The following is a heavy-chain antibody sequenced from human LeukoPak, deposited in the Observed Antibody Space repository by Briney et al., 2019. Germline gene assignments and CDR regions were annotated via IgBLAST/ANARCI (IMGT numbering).Heavy chain of an antibody. CDR3: ARDQYWASDY. CDR1: GFTFSSYG. J-gene: IGHJ4*02. V-gene: IGHV3-30*02. Sequence: GGSLRLTCAASGFTFSSYGLSWVRQAPGKGLEWLAFMRHDGSDISYAESVKGRFTISRDDSKNTVYLQMNSLRVADTTIYYCARDQYWASDYWGQGTQVIVSS. CDR2: MRHDGSDI. D-gene: IGHD2/OR15-2a*01.